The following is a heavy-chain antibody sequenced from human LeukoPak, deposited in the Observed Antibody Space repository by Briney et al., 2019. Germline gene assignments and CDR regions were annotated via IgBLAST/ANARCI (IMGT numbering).Heavy chain of an antibody. V-gene: IGHV1-18*01. CDR2: ISAYNGRT. CDR1: GYTFTSSY. D-gene: IGHD1-26*01. Sequence: GAAVKETLMASGYTFTSSYINGVRQAPGQRLEWMGWISAYNGRTNKGQNTLGRVTMNTDSSTSTAYMDLTSLRSDDTAVYYCARGGTYYPYIDYWGKGTTVTVSS. CDR3: ARGGTYYPYIDY. J-gene: IGHJ6*03.